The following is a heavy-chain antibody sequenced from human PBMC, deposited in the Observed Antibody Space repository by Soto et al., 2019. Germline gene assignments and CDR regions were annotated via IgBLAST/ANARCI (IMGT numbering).Heavy chain of an antibody. J-gene: IGHJ3*02. D-gene: IGHD5-18*01. V-gene: IGHV4-39*01. CDR2: IYYKGTT. CDR3: ARGKKRIQLWLRDAFDI. Sequence: PSETLSLTCTVSGGSISTDNYFWGWIRQPPGKGLEWIGTIYYKGTTYYNSSLKSRVTISVDTSKNQFSLKLNSVTAADTAVYYCARGKKRIQLWLRDAFDIWGQGTMVTVSS. CDR1: GGSISTDNYF.